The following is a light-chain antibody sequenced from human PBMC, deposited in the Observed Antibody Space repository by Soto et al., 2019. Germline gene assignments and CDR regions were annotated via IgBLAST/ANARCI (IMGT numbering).Light chain of an antibody. V-gene: IGKV3-11*01. Sequence: EIVLTQSPATLSLSPGERATLSCRASQSVRSYLAWYQQKPGQAPRLLIYDAINRATGIPARFSGSESGTDFTLTISSLEPEDFAVYYCQHRSNWPLTFGGGTKVEIK. CDR1: QSVRSY. J-gene: IGKJ4*01. CDR2: DAI. CDR3: QHRSNWPLT.